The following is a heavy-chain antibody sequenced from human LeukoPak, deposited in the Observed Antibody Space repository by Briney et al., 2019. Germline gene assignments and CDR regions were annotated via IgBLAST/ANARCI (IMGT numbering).Heavy chain of an antibody. Sequence: GGSLRLSCAASGFTFSSYWMHWVRQAPGNGLVWVSHISGDGSRTSYADSVKGRFTISRDNAKNTLYLQMNSLRDEDTAVYYCARDSARLGMDVWGQGTTVTVSS. D-gene: IGHD6-25*01. J-gene: IGHJ6*02. V-gene: IGHV3-74*01. CDR2: ISGDGSRT. CDR3: ARDSARLGMDV. CDR1: GFTFSSYW.